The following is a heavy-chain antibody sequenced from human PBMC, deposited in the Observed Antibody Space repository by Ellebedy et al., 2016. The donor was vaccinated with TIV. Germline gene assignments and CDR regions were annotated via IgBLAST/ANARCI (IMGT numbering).Heavy chain of an antibody. CDR3: AREEMGTITSASDI. J-gene: IGHJ3*02. CDR1: GYTFTNYY. Sequence: ASVKVSXXASGYTFTNYYIHWLRQAPGQGLEWMGIIVPSGGSTNFAPKFQDRVTMTRDTSTSTVYMELSSLRSEDTAVFYCAREEMGTITSASDIWGQGTTVTVS. D-gene: IGHD5-24*01. CDR2: IVPSGGST. V-gene: IGHV1-46*01.